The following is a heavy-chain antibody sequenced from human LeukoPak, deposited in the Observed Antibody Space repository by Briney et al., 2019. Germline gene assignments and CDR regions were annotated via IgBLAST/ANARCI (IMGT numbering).Heavy chain of an antibody. CDR2: ISSSSSI. CDR3: ARDHLDTAMVFFDY. Sequence: TGGSLRLSCAASGFTFSSYSMNWVRQAPGKGLEWVSYISSSSSIYYADSVKGRFTISRDNAKNSLYLQMNSLRAEDTAVFYCARDHLDTAMVFFDYWGQGTLVTVSS. V-gene: IGHV3-48*04. CDR1: GFTFSSYS. J-gene: IGHJ4*02. D-gene: IGHD5-18*01.